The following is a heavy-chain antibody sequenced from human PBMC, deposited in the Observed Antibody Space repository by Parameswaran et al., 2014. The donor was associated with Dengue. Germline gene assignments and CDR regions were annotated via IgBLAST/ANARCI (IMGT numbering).Heavy chain of an antibody. J-gene: IGHJ4*02. D-gene: IGHD3-22*01. CDR3: AKKTHSPFDDESLEHYSGSSGFHDY. Sequence: VRQAPGKGLEWVAVISYDGSRQYYAASVKGRFTISRDNSKNTLYLQMNSLRPEDTAFYYCAKKTHSPFDDESLEHYSGSSGFHDYWGQGTLVTVSS. CDR2: ISYDGSRQ. V-gene: IGHV3-30*18.